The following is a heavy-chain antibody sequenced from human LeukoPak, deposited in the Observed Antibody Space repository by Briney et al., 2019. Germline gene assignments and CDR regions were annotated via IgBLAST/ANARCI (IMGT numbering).Heavy chain of an antibody. CDR1: GFTVSSNY. CDR3: ARDRALYDSRGYYYTEDDY. Sequence: PGGSLRLSCAASGFTVSSNYMSWVRLAPGEGLEWVSVIYSGGSTYYADSVKGRFTISRDNARNSLYLQMNSLRAEDTAVYYCARDRALYDSRGYYYTEDDYWGQGTLVTVSS. V-gene: IGHV3-66*01. CDR2: IYSGGST. D-gene: IGHD3-22*01. J-gene: IGHJ4*02.